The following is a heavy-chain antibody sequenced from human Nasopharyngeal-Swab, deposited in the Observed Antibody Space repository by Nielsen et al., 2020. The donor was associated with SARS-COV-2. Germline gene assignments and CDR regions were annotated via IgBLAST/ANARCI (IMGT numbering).Heavy chain of an antibody. CDR1: GFTFSSFG. Sequence: GGSLRLSCAASGFTFSSFGMHWVRQAPGKGLEWVAFIAHDASNEYYGDSVKGRFTISRDNSENTGYLQMNSLRAEDTALYHCARPLSRDSTWTTEANWFDPWGQGTLVTVSS. V-gene: IGHV3-30*03. CDR2: IAHDASNE. J-gene: IGHJ5*02. CDR3: ARPLSRDSTWTTEANWFDP. D-gene: IGHD6-13*01.